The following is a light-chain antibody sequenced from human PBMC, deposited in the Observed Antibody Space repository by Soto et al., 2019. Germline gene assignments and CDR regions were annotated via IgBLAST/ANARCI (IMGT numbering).Light chain of an antibody. CDR1: QSVSSN. Sequence: EIVLTQSPATLSVSPGERATLSCRASQSVSSNLAWYQQKPGQAPRILVYGASTRDTGIPARFSGSGSGTEFTLTISKLQSEDFEVYYCQQYNNWPQTFGQGTKVDIK. CDR2: GAS. V-gene: IGKV3-15*01. CDR3: QQYNNWPQT. J-gene: IGKJ1*01.